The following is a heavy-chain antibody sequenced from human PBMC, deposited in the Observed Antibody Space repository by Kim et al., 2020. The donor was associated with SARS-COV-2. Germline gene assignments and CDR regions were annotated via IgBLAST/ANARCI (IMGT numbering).Heavy chain of an antibody. D-gene: IGHD6-6*01. CDR2: T. CDR3: AREAPRSSCCDP. V-gene: IGHV1-46*01. Sequence: TSYAQKFQGRVTMTSDTATSTVYMELRSLRSDDTAVYYCAREAPRSSCCDPWGQGTLVTVSS. J-gene: IGHJ5*02.